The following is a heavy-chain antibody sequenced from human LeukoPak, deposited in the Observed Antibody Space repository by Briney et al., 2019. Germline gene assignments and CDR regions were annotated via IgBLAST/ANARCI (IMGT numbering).Heavy chain of an antibody. CDR2: INSDESST. D-gene: IGHD2-15*01. V-gene: IGHV3-74*01. J-gene: IGHJ4*02. CDR1: GFTFSSYW. CDR3: ARDFDLYCSGGRCYPSHFDY. Sequence: GGSLRLSCAASGFTFSSYWMHWVRQAPGMGLVWVSRINSDESSTDYADSVKGRFTISRDNTKNTLYLQMNSLRAEDTAVYYCARDFDLYCSGGRCYPSHFDYWGQGTLVTVSS.